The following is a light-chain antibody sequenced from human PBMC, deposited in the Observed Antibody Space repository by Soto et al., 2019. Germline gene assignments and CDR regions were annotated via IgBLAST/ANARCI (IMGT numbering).Light chain of an antibody. Sequence: QSVLTQPASVSGSRGQSITISCVGRNTDVGQDKSVSWYQQGPGKAPTLLIFEVTNRPSGVSSRFSGSRSGNTASLTISGLQPDDEGDYFCVSYTDTDTLVFGTGTKLTVL. J-gene: IGLJ1*01. CDR1: NTDVGQDKS. CDR3: VSYTDTDTLV. CDR2: EVT. V-gene: IGLV2-14*01.